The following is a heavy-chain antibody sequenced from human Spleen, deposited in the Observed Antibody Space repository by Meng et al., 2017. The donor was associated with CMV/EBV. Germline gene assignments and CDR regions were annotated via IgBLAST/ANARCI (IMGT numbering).Heavy chain of an antibody. CDR1: CGSISSSSFY. CDR3: ASSGGSSWYIDY. CDR2: IYYSGST. J-gene: IGHJ4*02. D-gene: IGHD6-13*01. V-gene: IGHV4-39*01. Sequence: TVSCGSISSSSFYLGCLRQPPGKGLEWIGSIYYSGSTYYNPSLKSRVTISVDTSKNQFSLKLSSVTAADTAVYYCASSGGSSWYIDYWGQGTLVTVSS.